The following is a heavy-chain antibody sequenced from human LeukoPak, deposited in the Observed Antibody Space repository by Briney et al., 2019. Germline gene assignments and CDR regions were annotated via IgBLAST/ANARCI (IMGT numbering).Heavy chain of an antibody. J-gene: IGHJ3*01. CDR2: IYYSGST. CDR1: GGSISSYY. D-gene: IGHD3-9*01. V-gene: IGHV4-59*01. Sequence: SETLSLTCTVSGGSISSYYWSWIRQPPGKGLEWIGYIYYSGSTNYNPSLKSRVTISVDTSKNQFSLKLNSVTAAGTAVYYCARFLYDILTVYFGVAFDFWGKGT. CDR3: ARFLYDILTVYFGVAFDF.